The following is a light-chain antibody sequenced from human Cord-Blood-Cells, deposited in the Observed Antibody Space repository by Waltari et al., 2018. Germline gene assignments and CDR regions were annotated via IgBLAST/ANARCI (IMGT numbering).Light chain of an antibody. CDR2: DVS. J-gene: IGLJ3*02. CDR3: CSYAGSRV. Sequence: QSALTQPRSVSGSPGQSVTISCTGTSSDVGGYNYVSWYQQHPGKAPKLIIYDVSKRPSGVPDRFSGSKSGNTASLTISGLQAEDEADYYCCSYAGSRVFGGGTKLTVL. V-gene: IGLV2-11*01. CDR1: SSDVGGYNY.